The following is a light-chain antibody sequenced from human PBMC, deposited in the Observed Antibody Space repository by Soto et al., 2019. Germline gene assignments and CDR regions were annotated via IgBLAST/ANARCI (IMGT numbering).Light chain of an antibody. CDR2: GVG. CDR1: SSDVGAYNH. Sequence: QSALTQPASVSGSPGQSITISCTGSSSDVGAYNHVSWYLQHPGKAPKLLIYGVGNRPSGVSARFSGSKSGDTASLTISGLQAEDEADYYCCSYSPSTDFVVFGGGTKVTVL. V-gene: IGLV2-14*01. CDR3: CSYSPSTDFVV. J-gene: IGLJ2*01.